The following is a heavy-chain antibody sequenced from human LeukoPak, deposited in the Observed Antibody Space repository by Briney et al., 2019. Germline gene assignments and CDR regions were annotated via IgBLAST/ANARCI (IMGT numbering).Heavy chain of an antibody. CDR1: GGSISSYY. Sequence: PSETLSLTCTVSGGSISSYYWSWVRQPAGKGLEWIGRIYTSGSTNYNPSLRSRVTISVDTSKNQFSLKLSSVTAADTAVYYCARGVQWFGELVAYYYMDVWGKGTTVTVSS. V-gene: IGHV4-4*07. CDR3: ARGVQWFGELVAYYYMDV. CDR2: IYTSGST. D-gene: IGHD3-10*01. J-gene: IGHJ6*03.